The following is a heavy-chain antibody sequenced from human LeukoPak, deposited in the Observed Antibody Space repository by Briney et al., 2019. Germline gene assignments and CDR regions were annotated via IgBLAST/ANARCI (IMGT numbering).Heavy chain of an antibody. V-gene: IGHV3-21*01. Sequence: GGSLRLSCAASGFTFSSYSMTWVRQAPGKELEWVSSISGGSSYIYYADSVKGRFTMSRDNAENSLSLQMNSLRADDTAVYYCARESGAGGYYYYYNMDVWGKGTTVTVSS. CDR1: GFTFSSYS. D-gene: IGHD7-27*01. J-gene: IGHJ6*03. CDR3: ARESGAGGYYYYYNMDV. CDR2: ISGGSSYI.